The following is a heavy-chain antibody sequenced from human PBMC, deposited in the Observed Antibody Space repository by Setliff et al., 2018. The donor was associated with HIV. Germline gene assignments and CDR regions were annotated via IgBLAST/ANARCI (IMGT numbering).Heavy chain of an antibody. V-gene: IGHV4-31*03. D-gene: IGHD3-10*01. Sequence: SETLSLTCTVSGGPISSGGYYWSWIRQHPEKGLEWIGYIYYSGSAYYNPSLKSRVTISLDTSKNQFSLKLTSMTAADTAAYYCAREWRGRYYYYMDVWGKGTTVTVSS. CDR2: IYYSGSA. CDR1: GGPISSGGYY. J-gene: IGHJ6*03. CDR3: AREWRGRYYYYMDV.